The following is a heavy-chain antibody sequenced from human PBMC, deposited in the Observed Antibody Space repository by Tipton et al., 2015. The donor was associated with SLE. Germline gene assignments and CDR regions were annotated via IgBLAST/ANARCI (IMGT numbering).Heavy chain of an antibody. Sequence: SLRLSCAASGFIFSSYSINWVRPAPGKGLEWVSYAGTSSSVTNYADSVKGRFNISRDNSRNTLYLQMNSLRAEDTAVYYCARGGLGALIRYWGQGTLVTVSP. V-gene: IGHV3-48*01. D-gene: IGHD1-26*01. J-gene: IGHJ4*02. CDR2: AGTSSSVT. CDR3: ARGGLGALIRY. CDR1: GFIFSSYS.